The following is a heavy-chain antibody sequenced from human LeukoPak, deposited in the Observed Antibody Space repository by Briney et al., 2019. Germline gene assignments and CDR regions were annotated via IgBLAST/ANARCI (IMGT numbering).Heavy chain of an antibody. CDR3: ARDFDYGDY. Sequence: GGSLRLSCAASGFTFSSYSMNWVRQGPGKGLEWVSSITGDSKYIYYADSVRGRFTISRDNAKNSLYLQMNSLRAEDTAVYYCARDFDYGDYWGQGTLVTVSS. V-gene: IGHV3-21*01. CDR1: GFTFSSYS. CDR2: ITGDSKYI. J-gene: IGHJ4*02.